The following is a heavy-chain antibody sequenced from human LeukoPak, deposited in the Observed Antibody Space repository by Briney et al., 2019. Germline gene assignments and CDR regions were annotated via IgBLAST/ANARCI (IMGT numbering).Heavy chain of an antibody. CDR3: ARGCSAGTPHNWFDP. CDR1: FGSISSYY. V-gene: IGHV4-4*07. Sequence: PSETLSLTCTVSFGSISSYYWSWIRQPAGKGLEWIGQIYSSGSTNYNPSLKSRVTMSVDTSKNQFSLKLSSVTAADTAVYYCARGCSAGTPHNWFDPWGQGTLVTVSS. J-gene: IGHJ5*02. D-gene: IGHD6-13*01. CDR2: IYSSGST.